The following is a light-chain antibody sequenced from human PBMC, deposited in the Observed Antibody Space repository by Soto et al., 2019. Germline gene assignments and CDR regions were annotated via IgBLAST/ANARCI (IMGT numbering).Light chain of an antibody. CDR1: SGDVGGYNY. CDR2: EVS. Sequence: QSALTQPPSASGSPGQSFTISCTGTSGDVGGYNYVSWYQQHPGKAPKLMIFEVSERPSGVPDRFSASKSGNTASLTVSGLQAEDEADYYCSSSAGSNNYVFGTGTKVTVL. J-gene: IGLJ1*01. V-gene: IGLV2-8*01. CDR3: SSSAGSNNYV.